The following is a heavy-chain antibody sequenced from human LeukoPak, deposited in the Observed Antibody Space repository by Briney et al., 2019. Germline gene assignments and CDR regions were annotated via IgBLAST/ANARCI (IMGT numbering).Heavy chain of an antibody. CDR2: INPIGGST. Sequence: ASVTVSCKASGYTFTSYYMHWVRQAPGQGLEWMGIINPIGGSTSYAQKFQGRVTMTRDTSTSTVYMELSSLRSEDTAVYYCARVHIAAAGTLDPWGQGTLVTVSS. CDR1: GYTFTSYY. CDR3: ARVHIAAAGTLDP. D-gene: IGHD6-13*01. V-gene: IGHV1-46*01. J-gene: IGHJ5*02.